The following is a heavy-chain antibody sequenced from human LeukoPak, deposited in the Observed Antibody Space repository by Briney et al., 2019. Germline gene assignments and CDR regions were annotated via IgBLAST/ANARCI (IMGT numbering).Heavy chain of an antibody. J-gene: IGHJ4*02. CDR3: ASHKRYCSGGSCSHY. CDR1: GGSISSYY. Sequence: SETLSLTCTVSGGSISSYYWSWIRQPPGKGLEWIGYIYYSGSTNYNPSLKSRVTISVDTSKNQFSLKLSSVTAADTAVYYCASHKRYCSGGSCSHYWGQGTLVTVSS. D-gene: IGHD2-15*01. V-gene: IGHV4-59*12. CDR2: IYYSGST.